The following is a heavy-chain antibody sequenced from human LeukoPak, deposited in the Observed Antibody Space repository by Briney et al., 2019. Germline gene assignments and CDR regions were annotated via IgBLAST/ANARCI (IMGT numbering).Heavy chain of an antibody. CDR2: IRYDGSNK. V-gene: IGHV3-30*02. Sequence: GGSLRLSCAASGFTFSSYGMHWVRQAPGKGLEWVAFIRYDGSNKYYADSVKGRFTISRDNSKNTLYLQMNSLRAEDTAVYYCAKVGYCSSTSCSGYFQHWGQGTLVTVSS. CDR1: GFTFSSYG. J-gene: IGHJ1*01. D-gene: IGHD2-2*01. CDR3: AKVGYCSSTSCSGYFQH.